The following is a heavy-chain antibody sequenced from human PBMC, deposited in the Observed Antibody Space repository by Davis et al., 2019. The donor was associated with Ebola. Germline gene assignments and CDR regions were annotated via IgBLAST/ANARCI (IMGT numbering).Heavy chain of an antibody. CDR2: ISSSSSYI. CDR3: AKAYSYSFDY. CDR1: GFTFSSYS. Sequence: GESLKISCAASGFTFSSYSMNWVRQAPGKGLEWVSSISSSSSYIYYADSVKGRFTISRDNAKNSLYLQMNSLRAEDTAVYYCAKAYSYSFDYWGQGNLVTVSS. V-gene: IGHV3-21*01. J-gene: IGHJ4*02. D-gene: IGHD4-11*01.